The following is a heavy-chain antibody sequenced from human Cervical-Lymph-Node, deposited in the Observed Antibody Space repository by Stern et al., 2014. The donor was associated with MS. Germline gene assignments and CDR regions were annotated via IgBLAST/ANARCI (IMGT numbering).Heavy chain of an antibody. CDR2: IRSKASSYAT. D-gene: IGHD6-19*01. CDR3: ARSTSGWYDY. V-gene: IGHV3-73*01. J-gene: IGHJ4*02. CDR1: GFTFSGSP. Sequence: EVQLEESGGGLVQPGGSLKLSCAASGFTFSGSPMHWVRHASGKGLEWVGRIRSKASSYATAYAASVKGRFTISRDDSRNTAYLQMNSLKTEDTAVYYCARSTSGWYDYWGQGTLVTVSS.